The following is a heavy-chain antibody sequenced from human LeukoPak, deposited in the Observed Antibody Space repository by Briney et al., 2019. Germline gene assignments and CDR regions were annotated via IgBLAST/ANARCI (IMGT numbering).Heavy chain of an antibody. CDR3: VKDRDCSSTSCFSHAFDI. J-gene: IGHJ3*02. D-gene: IGHD2-2*01. CDR1: GFTFSSYA. CDR2: ISSNGGST. V-gene: IGHV3-64D*06. Sequence: GGSLRLSCSAFGFTFSSYAMHWVRQAPGKGLEYVSAISSNGGSTYYAGSVKGRFTISRDNSKNTLYLQMSSLRAEYTAVYYCVKDRDCSSTSCFSHAFDIWGQGTMVTVSS.